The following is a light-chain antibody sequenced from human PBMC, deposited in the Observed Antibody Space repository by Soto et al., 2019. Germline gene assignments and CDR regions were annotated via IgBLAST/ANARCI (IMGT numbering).Light chain of an antibody. Sequence: EIVLAQSPGTLSLSPGETATLSCRASQSLRSTYLAWYQQKPGQAPRIIIYDASSRAAGTPDRFSGSGSGTDFTLTINGLEPEDFAVYYCQQYGTSFTFGPGTRVDIK. CDR3: QQYGTSFT. CDR1: QSLRSTY. J-gene: IGKJ3*01. V-gene: IGKV3-20*01. CDR2: DAS.